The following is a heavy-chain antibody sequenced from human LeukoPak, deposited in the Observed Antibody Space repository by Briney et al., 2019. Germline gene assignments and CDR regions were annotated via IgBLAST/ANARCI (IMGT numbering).Heavy chain of an antibody. D-gene: IGHD1-20*01. CDR1: GFTFSSYA. CDR2: ISGSGGST. CDR3: AKDNNWND. V-gene: IGHV3-23*01. J-gene: IGHJ4*02. Sequence: PGGSLRLSCAASGFTFSSYAMSWVRQAPGKGLEWVSAISGSGGSTYYADSVNGRFTISSTYSKNTPYLQITSLRAEDTAVYYCAKDNNWNDWGQGTRVTVSS.